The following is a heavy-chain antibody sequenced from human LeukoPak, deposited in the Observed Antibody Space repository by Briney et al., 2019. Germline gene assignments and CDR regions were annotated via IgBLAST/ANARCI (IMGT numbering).Heavy chain of an antibody. CDR2: IIPIFGTA. D-gene: IGHD2-2*01. Sequence: SVEVSCKASGGTFSSYAISWVRQAPGQGLEWMGGIIPIFGTANYAQKFQGRVTITTDESTSTAYTELSSLRSEDTAVYYCARGILYCSSTSCYLRGNYYYYYMDVWGKGTTVTVSS. CDR3: ARGILYCSSTSCYLRGNYYYYYMDV. CDR1: GGTFSSYA. V-gene: IGHV1-69*05. J-gene: IGHJ6*03.